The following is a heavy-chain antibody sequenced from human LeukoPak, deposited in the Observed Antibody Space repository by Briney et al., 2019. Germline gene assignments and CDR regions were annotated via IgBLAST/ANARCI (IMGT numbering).Heavy chain of an antibody. Sequence: ASVKVSCKASGYTFSSFDINWVRQATGQGPEWMGWMNPNSGYTDYAQRFQGRVTMTRDTSINTAYMELSSLTSEDTAVYYCARGITAGYDYWGQGSLVTVSS. CDR2: MNPNSGYT. D-gene: IGHD6-13*01. CDR3: ARGITAGYDY. CDR1: GYTFSSFD. J-gene: IGHJ4*02. V-gene: IGHV1-8*01.